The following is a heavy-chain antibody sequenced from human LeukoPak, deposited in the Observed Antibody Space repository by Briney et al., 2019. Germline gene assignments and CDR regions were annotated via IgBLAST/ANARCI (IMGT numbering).Heavy chain of an antibody. D-gene: IGHD5-12*01. J-gene: IGHJ5*02. CDR1: GDSISSYH. CDR2: IDYIGSA. V-gene: IGHV4-59*08. Sequence: PAETLSLTCTVSGDSISSYHWSWIRQPPGKGLEWIGYIDYIGSANYNPSLKSRVTLSLDTSKNHFSLKLSSVTAADTAVYYCARHGGAYDFDTWGQGYVITVSS. CDR3: ARHGGAYDFDT.